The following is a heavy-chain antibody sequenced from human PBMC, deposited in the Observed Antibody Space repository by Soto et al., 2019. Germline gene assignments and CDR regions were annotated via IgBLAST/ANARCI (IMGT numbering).Heavy chain of an antibody. Sequence: QVQLVQSGAEVKKPGASVKVSCKASGYTFTSYGISWVRQAPGQGLEWMGWISAYNGNTNYAQKLQGRVTMTTDTPTSTAYMELRSLRSDDTAVYYCARERVGYSGQDLFSFDYWGQGTLVTVSS. V-gene: IGHV1-18*04. J-gene: IGHJ4*02. CDR1: GYTFTSYG. D-gene: IGHD5-12*01. CDR2: ISAYNGNT. CDR3: ARERVGYSGQDLFSFDY.